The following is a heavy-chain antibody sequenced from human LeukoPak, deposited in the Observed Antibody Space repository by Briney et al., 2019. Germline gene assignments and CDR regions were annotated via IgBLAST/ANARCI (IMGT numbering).Heavy chain of an antibody. D-gene: IGHD4-17*01. V-gene: IGHV3-23*01. J-gene: IGHJ5*02. CDR3: AKVAYGDYFNWFDP. CDR1: GFTFSSYA. CDR2: ISGSGGST. Sequence: GGSLRLSCAASGFTFSSYAMSWVRQAPGKGLEWVSAISGSGGSTYYADSVRGRFTISRDNSKNTLYLQVNSLRAEDTAVYYCAKVAYGDYFNWFDPWGQGTLVTVSS.